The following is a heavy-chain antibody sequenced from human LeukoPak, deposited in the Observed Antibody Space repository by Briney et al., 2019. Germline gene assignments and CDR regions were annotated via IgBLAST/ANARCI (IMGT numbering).Heavy chain of an antibody. Sequence: ASVKVSCKASGYTFTGYYMHGVRQAPGQGLEWMGWINPNSGGTNYAQKFQGRVTMTRDTSISTAYMELSRLRSDDTAVYYCARDRGMGVNEWELPENAFDIWGQGTMVTVSS. CDR3: ARDRGMGVNEWELPENAFDI. D-gene: IGHD1-26*01. J-gene: IGHJ3*02. CDR2: INPNSGGT. CDR1: GYTFTGYY. V-gene: IGHV1-2*02.